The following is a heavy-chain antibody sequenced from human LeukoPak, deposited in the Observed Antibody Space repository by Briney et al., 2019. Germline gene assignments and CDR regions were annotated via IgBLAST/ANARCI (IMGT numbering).Heavy chain of an antibody. CDR2: ISYDGSNK. J-gene: IGHJ4*02. V-gene: IGHV3-30*18. Sequence: GGSLRLSCAASGFTVSTYGMHWVRQAPGKGLEWVAVISYDGSNKYYADSVKGRFTISRDNSKNTLYLQMNSLRAEDTAVYYCAKGDYSNYTIDYWGQGTLVTVSS. CDR1: GFTVSTYG. CDR3: AKGDYSNYTIDY. D-gene: IGHD4-11*01.